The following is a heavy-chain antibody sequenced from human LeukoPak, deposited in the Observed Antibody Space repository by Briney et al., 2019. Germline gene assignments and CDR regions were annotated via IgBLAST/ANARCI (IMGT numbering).Heavy chain of an antibody. Sequence: SETLSLTCAVYGGSFCTYYWSWIRQSPGKGLEWIAEINHRGDTNYNPSVKSRVTISVDTSKSQFSLKVSSLTAADTAVYYCARGPTISETGYFDYWGQGTLVTVSS. CDR2: INHRGDT. V-gene: IGHV4-34*01. CDR3: ARGPTISETGYFDY. D-gene: IGHD1-1*01. CDR1: GGSFCTYY. J-gene: IGHJ4*03.